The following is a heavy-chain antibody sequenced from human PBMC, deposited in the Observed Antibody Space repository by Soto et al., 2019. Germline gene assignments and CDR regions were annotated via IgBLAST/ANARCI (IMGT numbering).Heavy chain of an antibody. Sequence: QVQLVQSRAEVKNPGASVKVSCKASGYSFTRYGIAWARQAPEQGLEWMGWINTYNGNTNYAQNLQGRVTLTTDTSTSTAYMELTSLRSNDTAIYYCAMVDVYVTPSPQDVWGQGTTVIVSS. V-gene: IGHV1-18*01. CDR3: AMVDVYVTPSPQDV. D-gene: IGHD3-16*01. J-gene: IGHJ6*02. CDR2: INTYNGNT. CDR1: GYSFTRYG.